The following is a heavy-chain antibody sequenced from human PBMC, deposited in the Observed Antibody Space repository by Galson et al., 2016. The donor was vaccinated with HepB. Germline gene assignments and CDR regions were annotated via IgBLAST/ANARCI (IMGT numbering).Heavy chain of an antibody. Sequence: SVKVSCKASGYTFTGYYMHWVRQAPGQGLEWMGWINPNSGVTNYAQKFQGRVTMTGDTSISTAYMEMSRLRSDDTAFYYFARVPSYYHGGRHFYPRAFDIWGQGTMVTVSS. J-gene: IGHJ3*02. D-gene: IGHD3-10*01. CDR1: GYTFTGYY. CDR3: ARVPSYYHGGRHFYPRAFDI. V-gene: IGHV1-2*02. CDR2: INPNSGVT.